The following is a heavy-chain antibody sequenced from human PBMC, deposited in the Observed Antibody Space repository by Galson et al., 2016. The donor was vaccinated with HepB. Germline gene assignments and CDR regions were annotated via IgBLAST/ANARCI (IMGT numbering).Heavy chain of an antibody. D-gene: IGHD6-13*01. CDR2: ISGSGSNT. V-gene: IGHV3-23*01. J-gene: IGHJ6*01. Sequence: SLRLSCAASGFTFSSYAISWVRQAPGKGLEWVSAISGSGSNTYYADSVKGRFAISRDNSKNSLYLQMNSLRAEDAAVYYCAKVLPYSAGHGMGVRGQGTTVAVSS. CDR3: AKVLPYSAGHGMGV. CDR1: GFTFSSYA.